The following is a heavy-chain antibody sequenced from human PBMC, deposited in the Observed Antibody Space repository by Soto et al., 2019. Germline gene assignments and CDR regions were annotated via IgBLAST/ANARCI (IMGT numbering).Heavy chain of an antibody. D-gene: IGHD3-22*01. CDR2: IYYSGST. J-gene: IGHJ1*01. V-gene: IGHV4-31*03. Sequence: SETLSLTCTVSGGSISSGGYYWSWIRQHPGKGLEWIGYIYYSGSTYYNPSLKSRVTISVDTSKNQFSLRLSSVTAADTAVYYCARVVPYYYDSSGYQPGYFQHWGQGTLVTAPQ. CDR3: ARVVPYYYDSSGYQPGYFQH. CDR1: GGSISSGGYY.